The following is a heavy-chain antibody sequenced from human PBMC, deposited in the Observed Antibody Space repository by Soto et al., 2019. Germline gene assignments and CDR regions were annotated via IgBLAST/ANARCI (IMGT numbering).Heavy chain of an antibody. CDR3: AKAPRYGGNSCIDY. CDR1: GFTFSSYA. Sequence: GGSLRLSCAASGFTFSSYAMSWVRQAPGKGLEWVSAISGSGGSTYYADSVKVRFTISRDNSKNTLYLQMNSLRAEDTAVYYCAKAPRYGGNSCIDYWGQGTLVTVSS. J-gene: IGHJ4*02. CDR2: ISGSGGST. D-gene: IGHD2-21*02. V-gene: IGHV3-23*01.